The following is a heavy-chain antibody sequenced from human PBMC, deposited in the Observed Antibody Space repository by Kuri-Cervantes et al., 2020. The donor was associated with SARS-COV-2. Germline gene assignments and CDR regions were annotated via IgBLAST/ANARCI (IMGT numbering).Heavy chain of an antibody. CDR1: GVTFSSYA. V-gene: IGHV3-23*01. CDR2: ISGSGGST. CDR3: AKDPPTPYSIGWQAPLRFDY. D-gene: IGHD6-19*01. J-gene: IGHJ4*02. Sequence: GGSLRLTCAASGVTFSSYAMSWVRQAPGKGQERVSAISGSGGSTYYSDSVKGRFTIPRDNSKNTLYLQMISLGAEDTAVYYCAKDPPTPYSIGWQAPLRFDYWGQGTLVTVSS.